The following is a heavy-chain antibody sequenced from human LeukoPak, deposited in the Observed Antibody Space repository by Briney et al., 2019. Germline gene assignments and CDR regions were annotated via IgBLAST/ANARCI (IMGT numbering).Heavy chain of an antibody. D-gene: IGHD3-10*01. CDR3: ARGSVAFSGLGTYFDY. CDR1: GDSVSSNSAA. Sequence: SQTLSLTCAISGDSVSSNSAAWSWIRQSPSRGLEWLGRTYYRSKWYNDYAVSVKSRITINPDTSKNQFSLQLNSVTPEDTAVYYCARGSVAFSGLGTYFDYWGQGTLVTVSS. V-gene: IGHV6-1*01. CDR2: TYYRSKWYN. J-gene: IGHJ4*02.